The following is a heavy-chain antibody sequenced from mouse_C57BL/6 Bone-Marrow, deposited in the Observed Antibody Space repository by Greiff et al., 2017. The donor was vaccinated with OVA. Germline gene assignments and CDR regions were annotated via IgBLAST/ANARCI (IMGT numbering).Heavy chain of an antibody. D-gene: IGHD1-1*01. V-gene: IGHV1-53*01. CDR2: INPSNGGT. J-gene: IGHJ1*03. Sequence: QVQLQQPGPELVKPGASVKLSCKASGYTFTSYWMHWVKQRPGQGLEWIGNINPSNGGTNYNEKFKSKATLTVDKSSSTAYMQLSSLTSEDSAVYYCARWITTVVAPYFDVWGTGTTVTVSS. CDR1: GYTFTSYW. CDR3: ARWITTVVAPYFDV.